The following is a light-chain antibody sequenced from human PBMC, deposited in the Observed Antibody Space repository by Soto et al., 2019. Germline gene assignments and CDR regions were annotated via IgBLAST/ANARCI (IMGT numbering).Light chain of an antibody. CDR2: DAS. CDR3: QQYNNWVT. CDR1: QSVSGS. J-gene: IGKJ4*01. Sequence: EIVLKQSPAILSLSPGEKATLSCRASQSVSGSLGWYQQKPGQAPRLIIYDASTRATGIPARFSGSGSGTEFTLTISSLQSEDFAVYYCQQYNNWVTFGGGTKVDIK. V-gene: IGKV3-15*01.